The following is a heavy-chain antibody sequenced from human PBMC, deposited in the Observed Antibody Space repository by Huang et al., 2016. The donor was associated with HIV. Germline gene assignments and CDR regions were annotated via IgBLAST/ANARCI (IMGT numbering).Heavy chain of an antibody. D-gene: IGHD1-7*01. J-gene: IGHJ6*02. CDR2: IKQDESEK. Sequence: VESGGRLVQPGGSIRLSWVGSTFTFGAYWMSWVRQSTGKGLEWVDNIKQDESEKYYVESVKGRFNISRDNAKKVLFLEMNNVRVEDTATYYCATKTAAMDIWGQGTTVTVS. V-gene: IGHV3-7*01. CDR3: ATKTAAMDI. CDR1: TFTFGAYW.